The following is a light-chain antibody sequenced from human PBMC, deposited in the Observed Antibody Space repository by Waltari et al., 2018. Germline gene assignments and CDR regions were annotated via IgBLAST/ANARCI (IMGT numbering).Light chain of an antibody. J-gene: IGKJ4*01. CDR1: QGISDY. CDR3: QKYDRAPFT. V-gene: IGKV1-27*01. CDR2: SAS. Sequence: IQLTQSPSSLSASVGDRVTITCRASQGISDYLAWYQQQAGKTPRLLMFSASTLQSGVPSRFSGSGSGTDFSLTISNLQPEDVATYFCQKYDRAPFTFGSGTKIDVK.